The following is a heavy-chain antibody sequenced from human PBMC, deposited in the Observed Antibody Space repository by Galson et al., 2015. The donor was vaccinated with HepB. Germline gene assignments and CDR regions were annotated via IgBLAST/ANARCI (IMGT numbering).Heavy chain of an antibody. CDR3: ARGGYDSSGYRVDY. J-gene: IGHJ4*02. Sequence: CAISGDSVSSNSAAWNWIRQSPSRGLEWLGRTYYRSKWYNDYAVSVKSRITTNPDTSKNQFSLQLNSVTPEDTAVYYCARGGYDSSGYRVDYWGQGTLVTVSS. CDR2: TYYRSKWYN. V-gene: IGHV6-1*01. D-gene: IGHD3-22*01. CDR1: GDSVSSNSAA.